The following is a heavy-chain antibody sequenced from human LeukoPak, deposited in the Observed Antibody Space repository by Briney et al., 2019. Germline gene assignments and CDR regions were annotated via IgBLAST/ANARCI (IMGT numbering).Heavy chain of an antibody. Sequence: GGSLRLSCAASGFTFSSYAMSWVRQAPGKGLEWVSAISGSGSTKYYADSVKGRFTISRDNAKNSLFLQMNSLRAEDTAVYYCARVLRYCSGGNCYSGGLGYMDVWGKGTTVTISS. CDR3: ARVLRYCSGGNCYSGGLGYMDV. CDR1: GFTFSSYA. V-gene: IGHV3-23*01. CDR2: ISGSGSTK. D-gene: IGHD2-15*01. J-gene: IGHJ6*03.